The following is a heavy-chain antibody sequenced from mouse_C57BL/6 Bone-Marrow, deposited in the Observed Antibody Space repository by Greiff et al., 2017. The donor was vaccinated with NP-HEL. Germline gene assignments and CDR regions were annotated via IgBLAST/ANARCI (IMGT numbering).Heavy chain of an antibody. D-gene: IGHD3-2*02. V-gene: IGHV1-55*01. CDR1: GYTFTSYW. CDR3: AVDSSVLYYAMDY. J-gene: IGHJ4*01. Sequence: QVQLKQPGAELVKPGASVKMSCKASGYTFTSYWITWVKQRPGQGLEWIGDIYPGSGSTNYNEKFKSKATLTVDTSSSTAYMQLSSLTSEDSAVYYCAVDSSVLYYAMDYWGQGTSVTVSS. CDR2: IYPGSGST.